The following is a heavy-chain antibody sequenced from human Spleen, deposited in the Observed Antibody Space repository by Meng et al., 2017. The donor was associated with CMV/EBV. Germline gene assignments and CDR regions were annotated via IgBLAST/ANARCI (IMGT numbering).Heavy chain of an antibody. CDR3: ARDLRLTGTRGTLGY. CDR1: GFTFSSYS. J-gene: IGHJ4*02. CDR2: ISSTSAYM. V-gene: IGHV3-21*01. Sequence: SLKISCAASGFTFSSYSMNWVRQAPGKGLEWVSSISSTSAYMYYADSVKGRFIISRDNAENSLYLQLNSLRADDTAVYFCARDLRLTGTRGTLGYWGQGTLVTVSS. D-gene: IGHD1-1*01.